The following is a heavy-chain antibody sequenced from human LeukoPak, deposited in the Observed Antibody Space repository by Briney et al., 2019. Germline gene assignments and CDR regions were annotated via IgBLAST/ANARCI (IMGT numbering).Heavy chain of an antibody. V-gene: IGHV3-21*01. D-gene: IGHD6-19*01. J-gene: IGHJ5*02. CDR2: ISSSSSYI. CDR3: ARAFMRGGWYGANWFDP. CDR1: GFTFSSYS. Sequence: PGGSLRLSCAASGFTFSSYSMNWVRQAPGKGLGWVSSISSSSSYIYYADSVKGRFTISRDNAKNSLYLQMNSLRAEDTAVYYCARAFMRGGWYGANWFDPWGQGTLVTVSS.